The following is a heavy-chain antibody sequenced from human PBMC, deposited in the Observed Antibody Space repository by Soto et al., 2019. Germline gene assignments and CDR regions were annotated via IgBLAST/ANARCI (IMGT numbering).Heavy chain of an antibody. J-gene: IGHJ4*02. D-gene: IGHD6-19*01. V-gene: IGHV4-39*01. CDR1: GVSVSTNTQY. CDR3: ARGRVMAGTVIDY. CDR2: IYYGGRT. Sequence: SETLSLTCTVSGVSVSTNTQYWGWIRQSPGKGLEWIGSIYYGGRTYYNPSLKSRVTISVDTSKNQFSLRLSSVTAADTAVYYCARGRVMAGTVIDYWGQGTLVTSPQ.